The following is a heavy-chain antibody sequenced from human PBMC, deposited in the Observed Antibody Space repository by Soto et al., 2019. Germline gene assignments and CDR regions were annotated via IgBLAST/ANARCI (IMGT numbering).Heavy chain of an antibody. V-gene: IGHV4-59*01. J-gene: IGHJ4*02. CDR1: GGSISSYF. CDR2: VYYTGTT. CDR3: ARDLAAVPRAFDY. Sequence: SETLSLTCTVAGGSISSYFYTWVRQPPGKGLEWIGSVYYTGTTAYNPSLKSRVTISVDTSKTQFSLNLRFVTAADMAVYYCARDLAAVPRAFDYWGRGTLVTVSS. D-gene: IGHD6-13*01.